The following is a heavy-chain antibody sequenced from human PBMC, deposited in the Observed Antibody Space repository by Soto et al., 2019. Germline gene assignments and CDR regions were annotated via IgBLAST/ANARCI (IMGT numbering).Heavy chain of an antibody. CDR1: GFTFSNFD. J-gene: IGHJ6*02. D-gene: IGHD2-2*02. CDR2: IGAARDP. V-gene: IGHV3-13*05. Sequence: GGSLRLSCASSGFTFSNFDMHWVRQVPGKGLEWVSAIGAARDPYYLGSVKGRFTISRENAKNSVYLQMNDLRAGDSAVYYCARAYTGRLPRRADYYYAMDVWGQGTTVTVSS. CDR3: ARAYTGRLPRRADYYYAMDV.